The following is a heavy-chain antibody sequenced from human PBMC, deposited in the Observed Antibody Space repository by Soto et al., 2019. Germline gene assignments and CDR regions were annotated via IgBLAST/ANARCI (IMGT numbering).Heavy chain of an antibody. D-gene: IGHD1-1*01. J-gene: IGHJ4*02. V-gene: IGHV2-5*02. CDR3: AHSRVRMATTTRFFDY. CDR1: GFSLSTSGVG. Sequence: QITLKESGPTLVKPTQTLTLTCTFSGFSLSTSGVGVGWIRQPPGKALEWLALIYWDDDKRYSPSLKSRLTITKDTSKNQVVLTMTNMDPVDTATYYCAHSRVRMATTTRFFDYWGQGTLVTVSS. CDR2: IYWDDDK.